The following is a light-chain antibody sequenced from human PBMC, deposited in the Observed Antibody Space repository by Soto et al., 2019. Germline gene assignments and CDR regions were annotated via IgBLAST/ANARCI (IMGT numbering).Light chain of an antibody. CDR2: GAS. CDR1: QSVSSNY. Sequence: ENVLTQSPGTLSLSPGERATLSCRASQSVSSNYVAWYQQKPGQAPRLLVYGASGRATGIPDRFSGSGSGTDLTLTISRLEPEDFAVYCCQQYGSSRWTFGQGTKVDIK. V-gene: IGKV3-20*01. CDR3: QQYGSSRWT. J-gene: IGKJ1*01.